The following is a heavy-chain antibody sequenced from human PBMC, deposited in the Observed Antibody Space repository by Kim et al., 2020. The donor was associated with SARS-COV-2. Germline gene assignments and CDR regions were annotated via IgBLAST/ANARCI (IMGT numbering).Heavy chain of an antibody. Sequence: SETLSLTCTVSGCSISSGGYYWSWIRQHPGKGLEWIGYIYYSGSTYYNPSLKSRVTISVDTSKNQFSLKLSSVTAADTAVYYCARGRYFDWLLYPSDFDYWGQGTLVTVSS. CDR1: GCSISSGGYY. J-gene: IGHJ4*02. CDR2: IYYSGST. CDR3: ARGRYFDWLLYPSDFDY. V-gene: IGHV4-31*03. D-gene: IGHD3-9*01.